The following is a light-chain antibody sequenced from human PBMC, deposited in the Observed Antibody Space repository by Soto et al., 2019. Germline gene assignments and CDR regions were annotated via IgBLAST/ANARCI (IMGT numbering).Light chain of an antibody. Sequence: QSALTQPASVSGSPGQSITISCTGTSSDVGGYNYVSWYQHHPGEAPKLVIYEVSNRPSGISNRFSGSKSDDTASLTISGLQAEDEADYYCSSYSTSTTLLFGGGTKVTVL. CDR2: EVS. CDR3: SSYSTSTTLL. V-gene: IGLV2-14*01. J-gene: IGLJ3*02. CDR1: SSDVGGYNY.